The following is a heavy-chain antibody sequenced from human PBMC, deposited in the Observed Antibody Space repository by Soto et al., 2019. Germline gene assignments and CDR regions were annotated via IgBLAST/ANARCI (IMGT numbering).Heavy chain of an antibody. V-gene: IGHV4-59*01. D-gene: IGHD6-19*01. CDR1: GGSSSSSN. J-gene: IGHJ4*02. CDR2: VYYTGST. CDR3: ARSVAVPGAHIDY. Sequence: PSETLSVTSSVPGGSSSSSNKSWIRQSPGKGLEWLGYVYYTGSTNYSPSLRSRVSISVDTSKNEFSLRLSSVTAADTAVYFCARSVAVPGAHIDYWGQGTQVTVSS.